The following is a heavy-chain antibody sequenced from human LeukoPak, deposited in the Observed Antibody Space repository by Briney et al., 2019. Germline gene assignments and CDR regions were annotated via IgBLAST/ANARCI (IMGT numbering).Heavy chain of an antibody. Sequence: ASVKVSCKASGYTFTSYGISWVRQAPGQGLEWMGWISAYNGNTNYAQKLQGRVTMTTDTSTSTAYMELRSLRSDDTAVYYCARVGCSSTSCYFGYYYYYYGMDVWAQGTTVTVSS. V-gene: IGHV1-18*01. D-gene: IGHD2-2*01. J-gene: IGHJ6*02. CDR3: ARVGCSSTSCYFGYYYYYYGMDV. CDR2: ISAYNGNT. CDR1: GYTFTSYG.